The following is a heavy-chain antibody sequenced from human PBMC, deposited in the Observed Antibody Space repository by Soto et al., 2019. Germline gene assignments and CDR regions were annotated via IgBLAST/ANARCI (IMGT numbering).Heavy chain of an antibody. CDR2: INPSGGST. CDR1: GYTFTSYY. D-gene: IGHD6-19*01. V-gene: IGHV1-46*01. Sequence: ASVKVSCKASGYTFTSYYMHLVRQAPGQGLEWMGIINPSGGSTSYAQKFQGRVTMTRDTSTSTVYMELSSLRSEDTAVYYCARGDSGWSLKSPTGWFDPWGQGTLVTVSS. CDR3: ARGDSGWSLKSPTGWFDP. J-gene: IGHJ5*02.